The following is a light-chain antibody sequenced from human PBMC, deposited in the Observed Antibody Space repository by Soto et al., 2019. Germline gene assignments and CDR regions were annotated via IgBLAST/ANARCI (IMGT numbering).Light chain of an antibody. Sequence: EIVLTQSPGTLSLSPGERATLSCRASQSVSSNYLAWYQQKPGQAPRLLVYGASIRAAAIPARFSGSGSGAYFTLTTTRLEPEDFAVYYCQQYATSPKLTFGGWTKVEIK. V-gene: IGKV3-20*01. J-gene: IGKJ4*01. CDR1: QSVSSNY. CDR2: GAS. CDR3: QQYATSPKLT.